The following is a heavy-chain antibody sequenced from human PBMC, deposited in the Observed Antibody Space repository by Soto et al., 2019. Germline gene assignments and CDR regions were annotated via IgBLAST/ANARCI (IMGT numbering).Heavy chain of an antibody. CDR3: ARGRYGDY. D-gene: IGHD1-1*01. CDR2: ISAHNGNT. V-gene: IGHV1-18*01. J-gene: IGHJ4*02. CDR1: GYAFTTYG. Sequence: QVHLVQSGAEVKKPGASVKVSCKGSGYAFTTYGITWVRQAPGQGLEWMGWISAHNGNTNYAQKLQGRVTVTRDTSTSSAYMELRSLRSDDTAVYYCARGRYGDYWGQGALVTVSS.